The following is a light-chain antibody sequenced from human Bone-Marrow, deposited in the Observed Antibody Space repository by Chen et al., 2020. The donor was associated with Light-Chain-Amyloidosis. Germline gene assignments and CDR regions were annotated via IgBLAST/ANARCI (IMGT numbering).Light chain of an antibody. Sequence: SYVPTQPSSVSVAPGQTATIACGGNNIGSTSVHWYQQTPGQAPLLVVYDDSDRPSGIPERLSGSNSGNTATLTISRVEAGYEADYYCQVWDRSSDRPVFGGGTKLTVL. CDR1: NIGSTS. V-gene: IGLV3-21*02. CDR3: QVWDRSSDRPV. CDR2: DDS. J-gene: IGLJ3*02.